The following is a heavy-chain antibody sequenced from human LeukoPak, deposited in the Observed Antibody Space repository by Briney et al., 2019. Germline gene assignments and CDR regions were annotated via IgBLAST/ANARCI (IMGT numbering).Heavy chain of an antibody. CDR1: GFSFSSHS. D-gene: IGHD1-26*01. CDR3: ARVSGVGGPSDD. V-gene: IGHV3-7*04. Sequence: HPGRSLRLACAAAGFSFSSHSMRWVRQAPREGLEWVANINQDGTEKYYMDSVKGRFTISRDNDKTTLYLQMNSLRVEDTAIFYCARVSGVGGPSDDWGQGTLVTVSS. J-gene: IGHJ4*02. CDR2: INQDGTEK.